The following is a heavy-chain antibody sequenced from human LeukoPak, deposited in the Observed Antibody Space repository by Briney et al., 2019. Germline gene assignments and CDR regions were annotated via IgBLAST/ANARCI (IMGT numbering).Heavy chain of an antibody. J-gene: IGHJ5*01. D-gene: IGHD2-2*01. CDR1: GFTFSSYS. CDR3: ARLSLQVTGYCSSTSCLNWFDS. V-gene: IGHV3-48*01. CDR2: ISSSSSTI. Sequence: PGGSLRLSCAASGFTFSSYSMNWVRQAPGKGLEWVSYISSSSSTIYYADSVKGRFTISRDNAKNSLYLQMNSLRAEDTAVYYCARLSLQVTGYCSSTSCLNWFDSWGQGTLVTVSS.